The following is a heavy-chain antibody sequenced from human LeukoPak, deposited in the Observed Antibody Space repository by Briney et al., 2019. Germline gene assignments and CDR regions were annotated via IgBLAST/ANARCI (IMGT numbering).Heavy chain of an antibody. CDR2: IYYSGST. Sequence: SETLSLTCTVSGGSISSGGYYWSWLRQHPGKGLEWIGYIYYSGSTYYNPSLKSRVTISVDTSKNQFSLKLSSVTAADTAVYYCARVVTTAPYYYYGMDVWGQGTTVTVSS. CDR1: GGSISSGGYY. D-gene: IGHD4-17*01. J-gene: IGHJ6*02. CDR3: ARVVTTAPYYYYGMDV. V-gene: IGHV4-31*03.